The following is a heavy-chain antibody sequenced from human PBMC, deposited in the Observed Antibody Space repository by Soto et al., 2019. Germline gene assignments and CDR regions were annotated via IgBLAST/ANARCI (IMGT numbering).Heavy chain of an antibody. CDR3: ARGGITIFGVVPNAYYYYGMDV. J-gene: IGHJ6*02. V-gene: IGHV1-69*13. CDR2: IIPIFGTA. D-gene: IGHD3-3*01. CDR1: GGTFSSYA. Sequence: SVKVSCKASGGTFSSYASSWVRQAPGQGLEWMGGIIPIFGTANYAQKFQGRVTITADESTSTAYMELSSLRSEDTAVYYCARGGITIFGVVPNAYYYYGMDVWGQGTMVTVSS.